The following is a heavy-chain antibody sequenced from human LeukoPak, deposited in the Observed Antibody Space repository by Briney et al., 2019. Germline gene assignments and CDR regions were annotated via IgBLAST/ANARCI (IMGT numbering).Heavy chain of an antibody. CDR1: GFTFSSYA. D-gene: IGHD1-26*01. CDR3: AKDSYPSGSYYYYFDY. Sequence: GGSLRLSCAASGFTFSSYAMSWVRQAPGKGLEWVSAISGSGGRTYYADSVKGRFTISRDNSKNTLYLQMNSLRAEDTAVYYCAKDSYPSGSYYYYFDYWGQGTLVTVSS. J-gene: IGHJ4*02. V-gene: IGHV3-23*01. CDR2: ISGSGGRT.